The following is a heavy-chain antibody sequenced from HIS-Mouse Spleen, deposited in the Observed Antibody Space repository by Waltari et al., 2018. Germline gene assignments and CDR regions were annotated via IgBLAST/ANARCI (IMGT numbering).Heavy chain of an antibody. D-gene: IGHD4-17*01. CDR1: GGSFSGYY. CDR2: INHSGST. V-gene: IGHV4-34*01. CDR3: ARVGYGGNSMGDY. Sequence: QVQLQQWGAGLLKPPETLSLTCAVYGGSFSGYYWSWIRQPPGKGLEWIGEINHSGSTNYNPSLKSRVTISVDTSKNQFSLKLSSVTAADTAVYYCARVGYGGNSMGDYWGQGTLVTVSS. J-gene: IGHJ4*02.